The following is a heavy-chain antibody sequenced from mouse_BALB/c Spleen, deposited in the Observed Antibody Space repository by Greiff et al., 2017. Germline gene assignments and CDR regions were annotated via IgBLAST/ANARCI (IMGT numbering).Heavy chain of an antibody. V-gene: IGHV1-31*01. CDR2: INPYNGAT. Sequence: VQLQQSGPELVKPGASVKISCKASGYSFTGYYMHWVKQSHVKSLEWIGRINPYNGATSYNQNFKDKASLTVDKSSSTAYMELHSLTSEDSAVYYCARWGSGYPYWGQGTTLTVSS. D-gene: IGHD3-1*01. J-gene: IGHJ2*01. CDR1: GYSFTGYY. CDR3: ARWGSGYPY.